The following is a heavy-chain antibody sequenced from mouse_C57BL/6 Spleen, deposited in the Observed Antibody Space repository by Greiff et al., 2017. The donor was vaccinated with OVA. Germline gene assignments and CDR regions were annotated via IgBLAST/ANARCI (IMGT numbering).Heavy chain of an antibody. J-gene: IGHJ2*01. D-gene: IGHD4-1*01. CDR1: GFTFSSYA. CDR3: ARDWGYWGYFDY. V-gene: IGHV5-4*01. Sequence: EVKLVESGGGLVKPGGSLKLSCAASGFTFSSYAMSWVRQTPEKRLEWVATISDGGSYTYYPDNVKGRFTISRDNAKNNLYLQMSHLKSEDTAMYYCARDWGYWGYFDYWGQGTTLTVSS. CDR2: ISDGGSYT.